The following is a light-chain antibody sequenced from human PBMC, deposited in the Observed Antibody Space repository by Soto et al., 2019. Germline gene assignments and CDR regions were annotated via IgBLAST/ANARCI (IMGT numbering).Light chain of an antibody. CDR2: EVS. V-gene: IGLV2-8*01. CDR3: TSYAGTYSFFYV. J-gene: IGLJ1*01. CDR1: SSDVGAYNY. Sequence: QSVLTQPPSASGSPGPSVTISCTGTSSDVGAYNYVSWYQQLPGKAPKLIIYEVSKRPSGVPGRFSGSKSGNTASLTVSGLQAEDEADYYCTSYAGTYSFFYVFGTGSKVTVL.